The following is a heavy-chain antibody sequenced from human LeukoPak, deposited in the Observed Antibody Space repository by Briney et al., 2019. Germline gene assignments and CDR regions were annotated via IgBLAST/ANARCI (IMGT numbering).Heavy chain of an antibody. CDR2: INPSGGST. CDR1: GYTFTSYY. Sequence: GASVKVSCKASGYTFTSYYMHWVRQAPGQGLEWTGIINPSGGSTSYAQKFQGRVTMTRGTSTSTVYMELSSLRSEDTAVYYCARDSGYDYVWGSYRYLPDAFDIWGQGTMVTVSS. D-gene: IGHD3-16*02. J-gene: IGHJ3*02. CDR3: ARDSGYDYVWGSYRYLPDAFDI. V-gene: IGHV1-46*01.